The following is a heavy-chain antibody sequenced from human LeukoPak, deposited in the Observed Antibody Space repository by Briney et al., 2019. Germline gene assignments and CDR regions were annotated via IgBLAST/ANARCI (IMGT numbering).Heavy chain of an antibody. CDR1: GYSISSGYY. V-gene: IGHV4-38-2*02. CDR2: IYHSGST. CDR3: ARERLDDSSGYNLDY. J-gene: IGHJ4*02. Sequence: SETLSLTCTVSGYSISSGYYWGRIRQPPGKGLEWIGSIYHSGSTYYNPSLKSRVTISVDTSKNQFSLKLSSVTAADTAVYYCARERLDDSSGYNLDYWGQGTLVTVSS. D-gene: IGHD3-22*01.